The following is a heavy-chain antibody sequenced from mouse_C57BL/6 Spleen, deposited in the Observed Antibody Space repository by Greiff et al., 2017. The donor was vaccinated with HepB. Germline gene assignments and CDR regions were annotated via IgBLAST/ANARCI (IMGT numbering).Heavy chain of an antibody. CDR3: ERRKQATDY. CDR1: GYTFTSYW. CDR2: IHPNSGST. J-gene: IGHJ2*01. Sequence: QVQLQQPGAELVKPGASVKLSCKASGYTFTSYWMHWVKQRPGQGLEWIGMIHPNSGSTNYNEKFKSKATLTVDKSSSTAYMQLSSVTSEDSAVYYGERRKQATDYWGEGTTLTVSS. V-gene: IGHV1-64*01. D-gene: IGHD3-2*02.